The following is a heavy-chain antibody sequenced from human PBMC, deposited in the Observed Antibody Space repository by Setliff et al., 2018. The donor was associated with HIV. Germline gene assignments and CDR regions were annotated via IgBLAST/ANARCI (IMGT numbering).Heavy chain of an antibody. J-gene: IGHJ4*02. D-gene: IGHD5-12*01. CDR1: GFTFSSYA. CDR2: ITSGSDIV. CDR3: HSGYDTEEQSYFDY. Sequence: GGSLRLSCVASGFTFSSYAMHWVRQAPGKGLEWVSYITSGSDIVYYADSVKGRFTISRDNAKNTLYLQMNSLRAEDTGVYYCHSGYDTEEQSYFDYWGQGALVTVSS. V-gene: IGHV3-48*04.